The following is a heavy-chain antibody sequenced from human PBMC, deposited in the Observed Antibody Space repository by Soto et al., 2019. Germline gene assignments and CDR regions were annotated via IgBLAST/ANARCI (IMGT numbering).Heavy chain of an antibody. CDR2: IYWNDDK. CDR3: AYIRRNYGGHTFDY. V-gene: IGHV2-5*01. Sequence: SGPTLVNPTQTLTLTCTFSGFSLSTSGVGVGWIRQPPGKALEWLALIYWNDDKRYSPSLKSRLTITKDTSKNQVVLTMTNMEPVDTATYYCAYIRRNYGGHTFDYWGQGTLVTVSS. CDR1: GFSLSTSGVG. J-gene: IGHJ4*02. D-gene: IGHD4-17*01.